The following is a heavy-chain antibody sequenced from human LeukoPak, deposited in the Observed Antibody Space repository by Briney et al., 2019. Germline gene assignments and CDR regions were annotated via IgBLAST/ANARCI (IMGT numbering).Heavy chain of an antibody. CDR2: IIPIFGTA. J-gene: IGHJ4*02. D-gene: IGHD3-3*02. CDR3: ARDPSLFGVVINPFDY. V-gene: IGHV1-69*06. CDR1: GGTFSSYA. Sequence: ASVKVSCKASGGTFSSYAISWVRQAPGQGLEWMGGIIPIFGTANYAQKFQGRVTITADKSTSTAYMELRSLRSDDTAVYYCARDPSLFGVVINPFDYWGQGTLVTVSS.